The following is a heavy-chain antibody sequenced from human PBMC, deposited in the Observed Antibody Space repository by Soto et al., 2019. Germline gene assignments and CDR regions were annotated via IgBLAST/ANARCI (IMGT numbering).Heavy chain of an antibody. J-gene: IGHJ4*02. V-gene: IGHV1-8*01. CDR3: ARAKGRGKLDW. CDR2: MNPNSGNT. D-gene: IGHD3-10*01. CDR1: GYTFTSYD. Sequence: QVQLVQSGAEVKKPGASVKVSCKASGYTFTSYDIDWVRQATGQGLEWMGWMNPNSGNTGYAQKFQGRVTMTRNTSTSTGYVELSTLRSWGTAGYYFARAKGRGKLDWWGQGTLVTVSS.